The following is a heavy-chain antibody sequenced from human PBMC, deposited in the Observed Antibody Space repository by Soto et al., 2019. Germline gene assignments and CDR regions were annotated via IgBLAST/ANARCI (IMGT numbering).Heavy chain of an antibody. CDR3: AREGGSYDSGGYLIRGAFDI. CDR1: GYSISSGYH. V-gene: IGHV4-38-2*02. J-gene: IGHJ3*02. D-gene: IGHD3-22*01. Sequence: SETLSLTCTVSGYSISSGYHWAWIRQPPGKGLEWLGSVHYSGNTYYNPSLKSRLTISVDTSKNQFSLKLTSVTAADTAVYYCAREGGSYDSGGYLIRGAFDIWGQGTMVTV. CDR2: VHYSGNT.